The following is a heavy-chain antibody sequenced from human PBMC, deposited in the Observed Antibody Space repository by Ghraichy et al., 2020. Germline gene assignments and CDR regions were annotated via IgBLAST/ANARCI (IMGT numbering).Heavy chain of an antibody. CDR2: ISAYNGNT. CDR3: ARVVAARRNDYYFDY. V-gene: IGHV1-18*01. CDR1: GYTFTSYG. J-gene: IGHJ4*02. D-gene: IGHD6-6*01. Sequence: ASVKVSCKAAGYTFTSYGISWERQAPVQGLEWKGWISAYNGNTNYAQKLQGRVTMTTDTSTSTAYMELRSLRSDDTAVYYCARVVAARRNDYYFDYCGQGTLFTVSS.